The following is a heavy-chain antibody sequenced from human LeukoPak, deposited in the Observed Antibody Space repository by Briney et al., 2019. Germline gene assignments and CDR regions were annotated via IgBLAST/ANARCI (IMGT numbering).Heavy chain of an antibody. Sequence: PGGSLRLSCAASGFTFSSYAMHWVRQAPGKGLEWEAVISYDGSNKYYADSVKGRFTISRDNSKNTLYLQMNSLRAEDTAVYYCAREGCSSTSCYWNYYYYGMDVWGQGTTVTVS. CDR3: AREGCSSTSCYWNYYYYGMDV. CDR1: GFTFSSYA. CDR2: ISYDGSNK. V-gene: IGHV3-30-3*01. J-gene: IGHJ6*02. D-gene: IGHD2-2*01.